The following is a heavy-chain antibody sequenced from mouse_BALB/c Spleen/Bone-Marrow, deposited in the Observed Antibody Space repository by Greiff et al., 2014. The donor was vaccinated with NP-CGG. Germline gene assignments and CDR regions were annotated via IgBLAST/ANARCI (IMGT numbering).Heavy chain of an antibody. J-gene: IGHJ4*01. D-gene: IGHD1-1*01. Sequence: QVQLKESGAELVRPGTSVKVSCKASGYAFTNYWIEWIKQRPGQGLEWIGVINPGSGGINYNEKFKGKATLTADKSSSTAYMQLSSLTSGDSAVYFCARELVRGMDYWGQGTSVTVSS. CDR2: INPGSGGI. CDR3: ARELVRGMDY. V-gene: IGHV1-54*01. CDR1: GYAFTNYW.